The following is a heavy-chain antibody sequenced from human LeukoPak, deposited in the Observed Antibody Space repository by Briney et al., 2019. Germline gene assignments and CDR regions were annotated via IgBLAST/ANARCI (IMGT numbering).Heavy chain of an antibody. D-gene: IGHD6-19*01. J-gene: IGHJ4*02. Sequence: PGGSLRLSCVASGFTFSSYAMSWVRQAPGKGLEWASTISGSGSGGSTYYADSAKGRFTISRDNSKDTLYLQMNSLRAEDTAVYYCAKLLAVTNSYYFNYWGQGTLVTVSS. CDR1: GFTFSSYA. CDR2: ISGSGSGGST. V-gene: IGHV3-23*01. CDR3: AKLLAVTNSYYFNY.